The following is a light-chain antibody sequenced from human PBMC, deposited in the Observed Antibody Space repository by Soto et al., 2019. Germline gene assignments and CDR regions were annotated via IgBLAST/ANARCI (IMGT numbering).Light chain of an antibody. CDR1: QGIRND. CDR3: LQHNSYPLS. Sequence: DLQMAQSPSSLSASVGDRVTITCRASQGIRNDLDWYQQKPGKAPKRLMYAASSLQSGVPSRFSGSGSGTDFTLAISSLQPEDFATYYCLQHNSYPLSFGGGTKVELK. CDR2: AAS. V-gene: IGKV1-17*01. J-gene: IGKJ4*01.